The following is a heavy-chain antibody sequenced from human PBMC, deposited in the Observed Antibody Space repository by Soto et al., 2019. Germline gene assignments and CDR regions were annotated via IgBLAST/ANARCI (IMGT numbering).Heavy chain of an antibody. CDR1: GFTFTSSA. J-gene: IGHJ6*02. CDR2: IVVGSGNT. D-gene: IGHD6-19*01. Sequence: SVKVSCKASGFTFTSSAVQWVRQARGQRLEWIGWIVVGSGNTNYAQKFQERVTITRDMSTSTAYMELSSLRSEDTAVYYCAADTSSGWYGYYYYGMDVWGQGTTVTVSS. V-gene: IGHV1-58*01. CDR3: AADTSSGWYGYYYYGMDV.